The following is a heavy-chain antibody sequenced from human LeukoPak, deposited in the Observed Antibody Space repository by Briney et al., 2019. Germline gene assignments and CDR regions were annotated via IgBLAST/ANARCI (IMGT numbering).Heavy chain of an antibody. CDR1: GGTFSSYV. V-gene: IGHV1-2*02. CDR3: ARDLPGGWLGGDCFDF. D-gene: IGHD6-19*01. J-gene: IGHJ3*01. Sequence: ASVKVSCKASGGTFSSYVINWVRQAPGQGLEWMGRINPKTGDTLFAGKFQGRVTMTRDTSVNTAYLELSNLRSDDTAIYYCARDLPGGWLGGDCFDFWGQGTVLIVSA. CDR2: INPKTGDT.